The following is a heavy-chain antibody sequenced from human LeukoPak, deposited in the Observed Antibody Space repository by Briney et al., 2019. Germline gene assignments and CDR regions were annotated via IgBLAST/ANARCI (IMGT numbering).Heavy chain of an antibody. V-gene: IGHV3-9*03. CDR2: ISWNSGSI. Sequence: GGSLRLSCAASGFTFDDYAMHWVRQAPGKGLEWVSGISWNSGSIGYADSVKGRFTISRDNAKNSLYLQMNSLRAEDVALYYCAKGGSYYYYYYMDVWGKGTTVTVSS. J-gene: IGHJ6*03. CDR1: GFTFDDYA. CDR3: AKGGSYYYYYYMDV. D-gene: IGHD1-26*01.